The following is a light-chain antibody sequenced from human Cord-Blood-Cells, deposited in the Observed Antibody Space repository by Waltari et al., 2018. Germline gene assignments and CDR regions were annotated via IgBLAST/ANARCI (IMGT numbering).Light chain of an antibody. CDR2: WAS. CDR1: QSVLYSSNNKNY. CDR3: QQYYSTPYT. V-gene: IGKV4-1*01. J-gene: IGKJ2*01. Sequence: DIVMTQPQDSLAVSLGERATINCKSSQSVLYSSNNKNYLAWYQQKPGQPPKLLIYWASTRESGVPDRFSGSGSGTDFTLTISSLQAEDVAVYYCQQYYSTPYTFGQGTKLEIK.